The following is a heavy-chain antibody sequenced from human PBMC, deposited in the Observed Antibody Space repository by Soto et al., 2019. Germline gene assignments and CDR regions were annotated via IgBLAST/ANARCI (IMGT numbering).Heavy chain of an antibody. V-gene: IGHV3-33*01. Sequence: QVQLVESGGGVVQPGRSLRLSCAASGFTFSSYGMHWVRQAPGKGLEWVAVIWYDGSNKYYADSVMGRFTISRDNAKNTLYLEMSSLRAEDTAVYYCARDKGIYSYGSGSEPILFAYWGQVTLVTDSS. CDR3: ARDKGIYSYGSGSEPILFAY. CDR1: GFTFSSYG. CDR2: IWYDGSNK. J-gene: IGHJ4*02. D-gene: IGHD3-10*01.